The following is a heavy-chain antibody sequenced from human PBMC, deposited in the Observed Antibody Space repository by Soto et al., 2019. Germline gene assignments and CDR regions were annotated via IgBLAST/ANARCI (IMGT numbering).Heavy chain of an antibody. Sequence: SVKVSCKASGGTFSSYAISWVRQAPGQGLEWMGGIIPIFGTANYAQKFQGRVTITADESTSTAYMELSSLRSEDTAVYYCARDLKRYYDSSGYGYYYYGMDVWGQGTTVTVS. CDR3: ARDLKRYYDSSGYGYYYYGMDV. CDR2: IIPIFGTA. J-gene: IGHJ6*02. D-gene: IGHD3-22*01. CDR1: GGTFSSYA. V-gene: IGHV1-69*13.